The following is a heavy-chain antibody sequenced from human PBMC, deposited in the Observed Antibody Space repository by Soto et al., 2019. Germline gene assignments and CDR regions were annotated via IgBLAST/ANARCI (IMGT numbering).Heavy chain of an antibody. CDR2: IKSKTDGGTT. CDR1: GFTFSNVW. Sequence: GGSLRLSCAASGFTFSNVWMNWVRQAPGKGLEWVGRIKSKTDGGTTDYAAPVKGRFTISRDDSKNTLYLQMNSLKTEDTAVYYCTTCIAAAGDYYYYGMDVWGQGTTVTVSS. J-gene: IGHJ6*02. D-gene: IGHD6-13*01. CDR3: TTCIAAAGDYYYYGMDV. V-gene: IGHV3-15*07.